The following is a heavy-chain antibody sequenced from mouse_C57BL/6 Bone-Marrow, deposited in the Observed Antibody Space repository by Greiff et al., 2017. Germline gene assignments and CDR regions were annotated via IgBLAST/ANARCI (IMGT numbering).Heavy chain of an antibody. Sequence: VKLQQPGAELVKPGASVKLSCKASGYTFTSYWMQWVKQRPGQGLEWIGEIDPSDSYTNYNQKFKGKATLTVDTSSSTAYMQLSSLTSEDSAVYYCARDVGIDGYYDYWYFDVWGTGTTVTVAS. D-gene: IGHD2-3*01. CDR1: GYTFTSYW. CDR2: IDPSDSYT. J-gene: IGHJ1*03. CDR3: ARDVGIDGYYDYWYFDV. V-gene: IGHV1-50*01.